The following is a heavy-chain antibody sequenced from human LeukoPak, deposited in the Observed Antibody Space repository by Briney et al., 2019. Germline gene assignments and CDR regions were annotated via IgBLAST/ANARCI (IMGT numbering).Heavy chain of an antibody. CDR1: GYTFTSYG. D-gene: IGHD2-2*01. J-gene: IGHJ6*03. V-gene: IGHV1-18*01. CDR3: ARVEYHLLSSRGYYYYYYMDV. Sequence: ASVKVSCKASGYTFTSYGISWVRQAPGQGLEWMGWISPYNGNTNYAHNLQGRVTMTTDTSTSTAYMERRSLRSDDTAVYYCARVEYHLLSSRGYYYYYYMDVWGKGTTVTVSS. CDR2: ISPYNGNT.